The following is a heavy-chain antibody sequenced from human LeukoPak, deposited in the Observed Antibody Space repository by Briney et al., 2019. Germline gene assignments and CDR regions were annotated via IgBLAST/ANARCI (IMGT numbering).Heavy chain of an antibody. CDR3: ARDSPNEGILWWSIDY. J-gene: IGHJ4*02. Sequence: GGSLRLSCAASGFTFDDYGMSWVRQAPGKGLEWVSGINWNGGSTGYADSVKGRFTISRDNAKNSLYLQMNSLRAEDTALYYCARDSPNEGILWWSIDYWGQGTLVTVSS. CDR2: INWNGGST. CDR1: GFTFDDYG. D-gene: IGHD2-21*01. V-gene: IGHV3-20*04.